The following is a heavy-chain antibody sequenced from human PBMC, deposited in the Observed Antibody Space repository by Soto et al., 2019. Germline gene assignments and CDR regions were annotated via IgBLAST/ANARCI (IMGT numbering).Heavy chain of an antibody. CDR2: IYYSGST. D-gene: IGHD3-10*01. V-gene: IGHV4-59*01. Sequence: PSETLSLTCTVSGGSISSYYWSWIRQPPGKGLEWIGYIYYSGSTNYNPSLKSRVTISVDTSKNQFSLKLSSVTAADTAVYYCEREYGSGSYNWFDPWGKGTLGTVSS. J-gene: IGHJ5*02. CDR3: EREYGSGSYNWFDP. CDR1: GGSISSYY.